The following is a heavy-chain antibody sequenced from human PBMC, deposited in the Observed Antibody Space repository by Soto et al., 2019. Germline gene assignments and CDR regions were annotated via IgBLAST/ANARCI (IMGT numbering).Heavy chain of an antibody. V-gene: IGHV3-74*01. CDR3: ARDRSYTTDY. Sequence: PGGSLRLSCAASGFTFSNSWMHWVRQAPGKGLVWVSYINSDGSTTTYADSVEGRFTISRDNAKNTVYLQITSLTAEDTAVYYCARDRSYTTDYWGQGTLVTVSS. D-gene: IGHD1-26*01. CDR2: INSDGSTT. CDR1: GFTFSNSW. J-gene: IGHJ4*02.